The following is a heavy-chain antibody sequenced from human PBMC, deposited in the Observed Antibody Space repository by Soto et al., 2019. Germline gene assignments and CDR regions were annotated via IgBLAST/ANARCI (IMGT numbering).Heavy chain of an antibody. CDR1: GFSLSTSGVG. V-gene: IGHV2-5*01. D-gene: IGHD3-16*01. CDR3: AQLRWGAFDI. Sequence: QITLKESGPTLVKPTQTLTLTCTFSGFSLSTSGVGVGWFRQPPGKALEWLALIYWNDDKRYSPSLKSRLTITKDTSKNQVVITMTNMDPVDTATYYCAQLRWGAFDIWGQGTMVTVSS. CDR2: IYWNDDK. J-gene: IGHJ3*02.